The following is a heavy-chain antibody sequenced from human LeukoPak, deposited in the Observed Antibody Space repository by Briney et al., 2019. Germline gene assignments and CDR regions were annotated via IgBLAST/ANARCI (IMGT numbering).Heavy chain of an antibody. CDR3: ARENDLTTVTIFGY. D-gene: IGHD4-17*01. J-gene: IGHJ4*02. CDR2: INPSGGST. V-gene: IGHV1-46*01. CDR1: GGTFSSYA. Sequence: ASVKVSCKASGGTFSSYAISWVRQAPGQGLEWMGIINPSGGSTSYAQKFQGRVTMTRDTSTSTVYMELSSLRSEDTAVYYCARENDLTTVTIFGYWGQGTLVTVSS.